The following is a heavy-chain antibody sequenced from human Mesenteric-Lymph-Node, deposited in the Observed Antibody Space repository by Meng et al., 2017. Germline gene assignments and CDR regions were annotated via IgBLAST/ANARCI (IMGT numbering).Heavy chain of an antibody. CDR3: GRDQGRELINH. D-gene: IGHD1-7*01. Sequence: VRLQESGPGLVKPSGTLSFTCTVSGDSISSDIWWSWVRQPPGKGLEWIGEVYHRGDTNYNPSLKSRVDISVDKSKNQFYLSLFSVTAADTAVYYCGRDQGRELINHWGQGTLVTVSS. CDR1: GDSISSDIW. V-gene: IGHV4-4*02. CDR2: VYHRGDT. J-gene: IGHJ4*02.